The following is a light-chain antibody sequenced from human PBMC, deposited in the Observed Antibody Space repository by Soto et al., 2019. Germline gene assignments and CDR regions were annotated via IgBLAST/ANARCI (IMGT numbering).Light chain of an antibody. CDR2: EVS. V-gene: IGLV2-18*02. Sequence: QSVLTQPPSVSGSPGQSVTISCTGTSTDFVGYNRVSWYQQPPGTAPKLMIYEVSKRPSGVPDRFSGSKSGNTASLTISGLQAEDEAYYYCSSYTSSSTRVFGTGTKVTV. J-gene: IGLJ1*01. CDR1: STDFVGYNR. CDR3: SSYTSSSTRV.